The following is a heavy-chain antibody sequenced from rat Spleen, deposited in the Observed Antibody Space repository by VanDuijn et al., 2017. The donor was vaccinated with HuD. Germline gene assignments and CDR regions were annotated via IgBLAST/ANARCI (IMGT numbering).Heavy chain of an antibody. CDR3: ARHVGGGSYYFDY. CDR1: GFTFSNYG. J-gene: IGHJ2*01. CDR2: ISPSGGST. D-gene: IGHD1-12*01. V-gene: IGHV5-19*01. Sequence: EVQLVESGGGLVQPGRSLKLSCAASGFTFSNYGMHWIRQAPTKGLEWVASISPSGGSTYYRDSVTGRFTIARDNAKSTLYLQMDSLRSEDTATYYCARHVGGGSYYFDYWGQGVMVTVSS.